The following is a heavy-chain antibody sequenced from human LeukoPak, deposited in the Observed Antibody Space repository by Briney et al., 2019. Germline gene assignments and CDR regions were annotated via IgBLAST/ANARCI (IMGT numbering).Heavy chain of an antibody. CDR1: GFAFDEHG. CDR3: AKRGVVIRVILVGFHKEAYYFDS. CDR2: INWSGGST. V-gene: IGHV3-20*04. J-gene: IGHJ4*02. D-gene: IGHD2-15*01. Sequence: GGSLRLSCTASGFAFDEHGMSWVCQVPGKGLEWVSGINWSGGSTGYADPLRGRFTISRDNPKNTLYLQMNSLRAEDTAVYFCAKRGVVIRVILVGFHKEAYYFDSWGQGALVTVSS.